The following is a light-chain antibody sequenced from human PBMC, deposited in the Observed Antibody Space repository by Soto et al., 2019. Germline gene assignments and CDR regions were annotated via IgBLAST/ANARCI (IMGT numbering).Light chain of an antibody. Sequence: EIAMTQSPATLSVSPGERVTLSCRTSHSVNSHVAWYQQKPGQAPRLLLYGASTRATGIPVRFSGSGFGTEFTLTISSLQSEDFAVYYCQQYKNWPLFGQGTRLEI. CDR1: HSVNSH. V-gene: IGKV3-15*01. CDR3: QQYKNWPL. CDR2: GAS. J-gene: IGKJ5*01.